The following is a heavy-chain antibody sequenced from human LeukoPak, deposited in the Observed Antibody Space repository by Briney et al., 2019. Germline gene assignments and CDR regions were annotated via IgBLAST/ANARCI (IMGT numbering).Heavy chain of an antibody. D-gene: IGHD2-2*01. CDR3: AKGCSSTSCAIEFDS. J-gene: IGHJ4*02. CDR1: GFNFKNYG. CDR2: MSYDGGHI. V-gene: IGHV3-30*18. Sequence: GGSLRLSCGGSGFNFKNYGIHWVRQAPGKGLEWVAGMSYDGGHIYYGDSVKGRFIISRDNSKDTVYVEMNSLRPADTAVYYCAKGCSSTSCAIEFDSWGQGTLVTVSS.